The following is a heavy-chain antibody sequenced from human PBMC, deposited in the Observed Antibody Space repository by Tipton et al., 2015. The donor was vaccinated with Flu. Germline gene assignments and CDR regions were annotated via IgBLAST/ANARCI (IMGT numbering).Heavy chain of an antibody. CDR1: GGFITSGSYY. CDR2: IYTTGST. D-gene: IGHD3-10*01. V-gene: IGHV4-61*02. Sequence: TLSLTCTVSGGFITSGSYYWTWIRQSAGTGLEWIGRIYTTGSTNYSPSPRSRVTISGDTSKNHFSLQLSSVTAADTAVYYCARSPSYSGSGIYPYYFDDWGQGTLVTVSS. CDR3: ARSPSYSGSGIYPYYFDD. J-gene: IGHJ4*02.